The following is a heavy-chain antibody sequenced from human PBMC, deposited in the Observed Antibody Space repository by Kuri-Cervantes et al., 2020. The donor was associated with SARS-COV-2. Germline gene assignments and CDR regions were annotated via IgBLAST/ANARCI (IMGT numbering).Heavy chain of an antibody. D-gene: IGHD3-10*01. V-gene: IGHV3-15*01. Sequence: GGSLRLSCAASGFTFSNAWMSWVRQAPGKGLEWVGRIKSKTDGGTTDYAAPVKGRFTISRDDSKNTLYLQMNSLKTEDTAVYYCARAPAAKYGDWRGQDAFDIWGQGTMVTVSS. CDR3: ARAPAAKYGDWRGQDAFDI. CDR2: IKSKTDGGTT. CDR1: GFTFSNAW. J-gene: IGHJ3*02.